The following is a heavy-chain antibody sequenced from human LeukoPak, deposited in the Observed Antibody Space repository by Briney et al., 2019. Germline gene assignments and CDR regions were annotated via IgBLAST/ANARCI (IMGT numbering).Heavy chain of an antibody. Sequence: PSETLSLTCAVYGGSFSGYYWSWIRQPPGKGLEWIGEINHSGSTNYNPSLKSRVTISVDTSKNQFSLKLSSVTAAGTAVYYCARARAIGVHHWFDPWGQGTLVTVSS. D-gene: IGHD2-2*02. CDR1: GGSFSGYY. CDR2: INHSGST. V-gene: IGHV4-34*01. J-gene: IGHJ5*02. CDR3: ARARAIGVHHWFDP.